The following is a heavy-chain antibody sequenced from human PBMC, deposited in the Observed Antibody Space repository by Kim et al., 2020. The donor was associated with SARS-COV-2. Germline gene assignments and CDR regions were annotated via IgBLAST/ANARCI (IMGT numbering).Heavy chain of an antibody. CDR1: GSTFSSLE. Sequence: GGSLRLSCAASGSTFSSLEMNWVRQAPGKGLEWVSYISSSGSTRYYADSVRGRFTISRDNTKNSLYLQMDSLRAEDTAVYYCAPPTYGGLGGDAFYIRGQGTVVTVSS. CDR3: APPTYGGLGGDAFYI. CDR2: ISSSGSTR. D-gene: IGHD4-17*01. J-gene: IGHJ3*02. V-gene: IGHV3-48*03.